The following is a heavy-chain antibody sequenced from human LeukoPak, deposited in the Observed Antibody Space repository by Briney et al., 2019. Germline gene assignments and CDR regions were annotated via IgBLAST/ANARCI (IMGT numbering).Heavy chain of an antibody. CDR3: ARRDLEMHAFDI. J-gene: IGHJ3*02. CDR2: LSYGGST. CDR1: GGSITSGAYQ. Sequence: SKTLSLTCTVSGGSITSGAYQWGWIRQPPGKGLEWIATLSYGGSTHYSPSLKSRVTVSVDTSKNQFSLKLTFVTAADTAVYSCARRDLEMHAFDIWGQGRMVTVSS. V-gene: IGHV4-39*01. D-gene: IGHD5-24*01.